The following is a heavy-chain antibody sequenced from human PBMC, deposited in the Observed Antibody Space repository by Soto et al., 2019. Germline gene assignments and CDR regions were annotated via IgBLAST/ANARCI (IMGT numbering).Heavy chain of an antibody. CDR2: IIPILGIA. D-gene: IGHD2-2*01. J-gene: IGHJ4*02. V-gene: IGHV1-69*02. Sequence: QVQLVQSGAEVKKPGSSVKVSCKASGGTFSSYTISWVRQAPGQGLEWRGRIIPILGIANYAQKFQGRVTVTANKSTSTAYMGLSSLRSEDTAVYYCARQADIVVVPAAISRSYYFDYWGQGTLVTVSS. CDR1: GGTFSSYT. CDR3: ARQADIVVVPAAISRSYYFDY.